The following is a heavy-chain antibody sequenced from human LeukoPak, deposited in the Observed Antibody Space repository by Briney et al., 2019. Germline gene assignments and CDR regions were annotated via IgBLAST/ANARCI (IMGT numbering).Heavy chain of an antibody. CDR1: GFTVSSNY. CDR3: GLYYYGSGSYYGMDV. V-gene: IGHV3-66*01. Sequence: GGSLRLSCAASGFTVSSNYMSWVRQAPGKGLEWVSVIYSGGSTCYADSVKGRFTISRDSSKNTLYLQMNSLRAEDTAVYYCGLYYYGSGSYYGMDVWGQGTTVTVSS. D-gene: IGHD3-10*01. CDR2: IYSGGST. J-gene: IGHJ6*02.